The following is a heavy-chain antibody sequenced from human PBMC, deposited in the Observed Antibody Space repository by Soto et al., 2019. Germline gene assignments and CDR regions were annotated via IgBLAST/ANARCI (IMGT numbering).Heavy chain of an antibody. CDR1: GGSINSGGYY. D-gene: IGHD2-15*01. CDR3: ARVVVVVVAATSFDY. J-gene: IGHJ4*02. CDR2: IYYSGST. V-gene: IGHV4-31*03. Sequence: SETLSLTCSVSGGSINSGGYYWSWIRQQPGKGLEWLGYIYYSGSTYYNPSLQSRVAISVDTSKNQFSLNLTSVTAADTAVYYCARVVVVVVAATSFDYWGQGTLVTVSS.